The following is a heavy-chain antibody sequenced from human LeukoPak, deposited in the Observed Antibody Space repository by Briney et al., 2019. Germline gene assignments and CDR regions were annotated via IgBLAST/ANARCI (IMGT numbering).Heavy chain of an antibody. CDR2: IYYSGST. CDR1: GGSISSYY. D-gene: IGHD5-12*01. J-gene: IGHJ5*02. CDR3: ARGGSGYALNWFDP. Sequence: SETLSLTCTVSGGSISSYYWSWIRQTPGKGLEWIGNIYYSGSTDYNPSLKSRVTISVDTSKNQFSLKLSSVTAADTAVYYCARGGSGYALNWFDPWGQGTLVTVSS. V-gene: IGHV4-59*01.